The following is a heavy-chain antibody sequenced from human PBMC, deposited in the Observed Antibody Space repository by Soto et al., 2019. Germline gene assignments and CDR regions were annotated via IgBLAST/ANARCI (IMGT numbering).Heavy chain of an antibody. CDR1: GFTVSSNY. Sequence: GGSLRLSCAASGFTVSSNYMSWVRQAPGKGLEWVSVIYSGGSTYYADSVKGRFTISRDNSKNTLYLQMNSLRAEDTAVYYCARGLYWPRVDYWGQGTLVTVSS. J-gene: IGHJ4*02. CDR3: ARGLYWPRVDY. CDR2: IYSGGST. V-gene: IGHV3-66*01. D-gene: IGHD2-15*01.